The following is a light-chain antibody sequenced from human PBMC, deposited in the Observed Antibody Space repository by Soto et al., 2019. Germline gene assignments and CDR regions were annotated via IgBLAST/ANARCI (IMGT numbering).Light chain of an antibody. CDR1: SSDIGSYNY. Sequence: QSVLTQPGSVSGSPGQSITVSCTGTSSDIGSYNYVSWYQQHPGKVPKLIIYEVTNRPSGVSNRFSGSKSGNTASLTISGLQAEDAADYYCASFTTTSTRVFGTGTKVT. CDR2: EVT. CDR3: ASFTTTSTRV. J-gene: IGLJ1*01. V-gene: IGLV2-14*01.